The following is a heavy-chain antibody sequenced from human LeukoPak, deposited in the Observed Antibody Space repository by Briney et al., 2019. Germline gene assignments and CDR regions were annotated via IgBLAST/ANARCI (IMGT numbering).Heavy chain of an antibody. J-gene: IGHJ6*02. CDR1: GFTFGDYA. Sequence: GGSLRLSCTASGFTFGDYAMSWFRQAPGKGLEWVGFIRSKAYGGTTEYAASVKGRFTISRDDSESIAYLQMNSLKTEDTAVYYCTRAPDTAMVTPYYYGMDVWGQGTTVTVSS. D-gene: IGHD5-18*01. CDR3: TRAPDTAMVTPYYYGMDV. CDR2: IRSKAYGGTT. V-gene: IGHV3-49*03.